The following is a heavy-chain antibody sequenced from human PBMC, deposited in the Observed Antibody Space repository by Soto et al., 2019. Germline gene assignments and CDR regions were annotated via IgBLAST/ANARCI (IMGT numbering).Heavy chain of an antibody. CDR1: GYTFTGFY. V-gene: IGHV1-2*04. CDR2: INPDSGGT. J-gene: IGHJ3*02. D-gene: IGHD2-2*01. Sequence: QVHLVQSGAEVKKPGASVKVSCKASGYTFTGFYMHWVRQAPGQGLEWMGWINPDSGGTNYAQKFQGWVTMTRDTSISTAYMELSRLRSDDTAVYYCAREGGYCSSTSCHRGAFDIWGQGTMVTVSS. CDR3: AREGGYCSSTSCHRGAFDI.